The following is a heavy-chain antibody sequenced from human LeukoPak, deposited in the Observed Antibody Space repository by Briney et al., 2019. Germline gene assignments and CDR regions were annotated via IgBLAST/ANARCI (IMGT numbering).Heavy chain of an antibody. CDR3: ARDAPSPREGVVVTAIHAFDI. V-gene: IGHV1-69*04. D-gene: IGHD2-21*02. J-gene: IGHJ3*02. CDR2: IIPILGIA. CDR1: GGTFSSYA. Sequence: VASVKVSFKASGGTFSSYAISWVRQAPGQGLEWMGRIIPILGIANYAQKFQGRVTITADKSTSTAYMELSSLRSEDTAVYYCARDAPSPREGVVVTAIHAFDIWGQGTMVTVSS.